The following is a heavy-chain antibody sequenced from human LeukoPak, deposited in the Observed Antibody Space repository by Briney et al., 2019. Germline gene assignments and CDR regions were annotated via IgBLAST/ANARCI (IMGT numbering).Heavy chain of an antibody. Sequence: PSETLSLTCTVSGGSISSGGYYWSWIRQHPGNGLEWIGYIYYSETTYYNPSLKSRCTISVDTSKTPFSLKLSAVTAADSAVYYCARDSDYGDYVEHWGRGTRVSVSS. CDR3: ARDSDYGDYVEH. J-gene: IGHJ4*02. CDR1: GGSISSGGYY. D-gene: IGHD4-17*01. V-gene: IGHV4-31*03. CDR2: IYYSETT.